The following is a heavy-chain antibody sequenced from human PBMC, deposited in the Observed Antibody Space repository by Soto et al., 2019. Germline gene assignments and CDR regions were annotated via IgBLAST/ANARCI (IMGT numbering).Heavy chain of an antibody. D-gene: IGHD3-22*01. CDR1: GDTFSSCA. CDR3: ARVGPAHYYDSSGYYSPLDY. V-gene: IGHV1-69*01. Sequence: QVQLVQSGAEVKKPGSSVKVSCKASGDTFSSCAINWVRQAPGQGLEWMGGIIPMFGTANYAQKFKGRVTITAGESTSTVYMELSSLRSEHTAVYYCARVGPAHYYDSSGYYSPLDYWGQGTLVTVSS. J-gene: IGHJ4*02. CDR2: IIPMFGTA.